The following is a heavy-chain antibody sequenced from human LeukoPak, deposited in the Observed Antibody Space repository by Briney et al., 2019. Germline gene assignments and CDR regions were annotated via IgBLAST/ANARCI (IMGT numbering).Heavy chain of an antibody. J-gene: IGHJ4*02. CDR2: INPNSGCT. D-gene: IGHD4-17*01. CDR1: GYTFTDYY. V-gene: IGHV1-2*02. CDR3: ATLGVGDYVRGFDY. Sequence: ASVKVSCRASGYTFTDYYMHWVRQAPGQGLEWMGWINPNSGCTNSAQKFQGRITMTRATSISTAFMELSSLISDDTAVYYCATLGVGDYVRGFDYWGQGTLVTVSS.